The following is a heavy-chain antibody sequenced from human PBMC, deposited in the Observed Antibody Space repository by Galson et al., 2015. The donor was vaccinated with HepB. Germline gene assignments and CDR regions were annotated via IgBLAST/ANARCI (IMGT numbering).Heavy chain of an antibody. J-gene: IGHJ6*03. CDR1: GFTFSSYS. D-gene: IGHD1-26*01. Sequence: SLRLSCAASGFTFSSYSMNWVRQAPGKGLEWVSSISSSSSYIYYADSVKGRFTISRDNAKNSLYLQMNSLRAEDTAVYYCAREIEWELISSYYMDVWGKGTTVTVSS. V-gene: IGHV3-21*01. CDR3: AREIEWELISSYYMDV. CDR2: ISSSSSYI.